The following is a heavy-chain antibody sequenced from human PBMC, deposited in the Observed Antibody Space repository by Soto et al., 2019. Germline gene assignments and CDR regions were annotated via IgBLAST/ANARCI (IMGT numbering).Heavy chain of an antibody. CDR1: GFTFSSYA. J-gene: IGHJ4*02. D-gene: IGHD3-3*01. Sequence: GWSLRLSCAASGFTFSSYAMSWVRQAPGKGLEWVSTISGSGGSTYYADSVKGRFTISRDNSKNTLYLQMNGLRAEDTAVYYCAKDNAFWSGYYTGGAFDYWGQGPLVTVSS. V-gene: IGHV3-23*01. CDR2: ISGSGGST. CDR3: AKDNAFWSGYYTGGAFDY.